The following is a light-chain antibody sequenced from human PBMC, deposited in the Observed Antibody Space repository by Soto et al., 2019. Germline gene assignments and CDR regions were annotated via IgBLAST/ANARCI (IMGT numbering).Light chain of an antibody. CDR3: QQYGRSPWT. CDR2: GAS. V-gene: IGKV3-20*01. CDR1: QSVSSSY. Sequence: EIVLTQSPGTLSLSPGERVTLSCRASQSVSSSYLAWYQQKPGQAPRLLFYGASSRATGIPDRFSGSGSGTDFILTISRPEPDDFAVYYCQQYGRSPWTFGQGTKV. J-gene: IGKJ1*01.